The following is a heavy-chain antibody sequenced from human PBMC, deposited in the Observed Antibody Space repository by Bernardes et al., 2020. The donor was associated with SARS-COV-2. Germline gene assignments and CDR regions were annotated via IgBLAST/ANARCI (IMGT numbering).Heavy chain of an antibody. CDR1: GPTFSSYW. V-gene: IGHV3-33*08. J-gene: IGHJ5*01. D-gene: IGHD4-17*01. CDR3: ATEDGEWLES. CDR2: IWHDGSRE. Sequence: GGSLSLSCAASGPTFSSYWMSWVRQVPGKGLVWVAVIWHDGSREYYVDSVKGRFAISRDNSNNTLYLQMNNLRVEDTALYRCATEDGEWLESWGQGTLVTVSS.